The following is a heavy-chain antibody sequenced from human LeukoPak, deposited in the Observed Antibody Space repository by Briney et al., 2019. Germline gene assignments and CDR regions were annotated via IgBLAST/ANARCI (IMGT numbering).Heavy chain of an antibody. J-gene: IGHJ3*02. CDR3: ARVGGIPLGAFDI. V-gene: IGHV4-4*07. CDR2: FYTSGTT. Sequence: SETLSLTCTVTGGSINSYHWSWIRQSAGKGLEWIGRFYTSGTTTYNPSLKSRVTMPVDTSKNQFSLKLTSVTAADTAVYYCARVGGIPLGAFDIWGQGTTVTVSP. D-gene: IGHD3-10*01. CDR1: GGSINSYH.